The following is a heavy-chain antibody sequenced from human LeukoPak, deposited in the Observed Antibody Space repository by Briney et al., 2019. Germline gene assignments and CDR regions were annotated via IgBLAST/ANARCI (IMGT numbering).Heavy chain of an antibody. CDR1: GFTFSSYG. CDR3: ANYDFWSNTAAGFDY. CDR2: IRYDGSNK. Sequence: PGGSLRLSCAASGFTFSSYGMHWVRQAPGKGLDWVAFIRYDGSNKYYADSVKGRFTISRDNSKNTLYLQMNSLRAEDTAVYYCANYDFWSNTAAGFDYWGQGTLVTVSS. V-gene: IGHV3-30*02. J-gene: IGHJ4*02. D-gene: IGHD3-3*01.